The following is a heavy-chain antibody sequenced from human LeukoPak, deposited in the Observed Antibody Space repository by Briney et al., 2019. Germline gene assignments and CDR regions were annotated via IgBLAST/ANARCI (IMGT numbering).Heavy chain of an antibody. CDR3: AKRRSSGSYYNFYY. CDR1: GFTFSSYA. V-gene: IGHV3-23*01. Sequence: PGGSLRLSCAASGFTFSSYAMSWVRQAPGKGLEWVSGISGSGGSTYYADSVKGRFTISRDNSKNKLYLQMNSLRAEDTVLYCCAKRRSSGSYYNFYYWGQGTLVTVSS. CDR2: ISGSGGST. J-gene: IGHJ4*02. D-gene: IGHD3-10*01.